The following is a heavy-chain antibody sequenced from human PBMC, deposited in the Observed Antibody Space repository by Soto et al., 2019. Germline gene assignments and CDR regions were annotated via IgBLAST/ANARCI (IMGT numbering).Heavy chain of an antibody. V-gene: IGHV1-69*13. J-gene: IGHJ5*02. CDR2: IIPIFGTA. D-gene: IGHD2-2*01. CDR3: ARGRRDCSSTSCDRWFDP. CDR1: GGTFSSYA. Sequence: WASVKVSCKASGGTFSSYAISWVRQAPGQGLEWMGGIIPIFGTANYAQKFQGRVTITADESTSTAYMELSSLRSEDTAVYYCARGRRDCSSTSCDRWFDPWGQGTLVTVSS.